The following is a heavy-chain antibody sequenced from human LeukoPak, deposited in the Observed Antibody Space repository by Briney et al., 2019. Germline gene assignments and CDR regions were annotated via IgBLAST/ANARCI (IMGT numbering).Heavy chain of an antibody. CDR3: AKASVVPSSMGTYYFDY. V-gene: IGHV3-23*01. D-gene: IGHD2-2*01. CDR1: GFTFSTYA. J-gene: IGHJ4*02. CDR2: IGGGGDTT. Sequence: GGSLRLSCAASGFTFSTYAMNWVRRAPGKGLEWVSSIGGGGDTTYFADSVKGRFTISRDNSKDTLYLQMNSLRAEDTAVYYCAKASVVPSSMGTYYFDYWGQGTLVTVSS.